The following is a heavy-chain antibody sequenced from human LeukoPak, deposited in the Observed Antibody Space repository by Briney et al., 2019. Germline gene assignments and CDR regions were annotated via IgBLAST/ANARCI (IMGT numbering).Heavy chain of an antibody. J-gene: IGHJ4*02. CDR3: ARENTPAYCGGDCYPTIFDY. D-gene: IGHD2-21*02. V-gene: IGHV3-53*01. CDR2: IYSGGTT. Sequence: GGSLRLSCAASGFTVNSNHMSWVRQAPGKGLEWVSVIYSGGTTYYADSVKGRFTISRDTSKNTLYLQMNSLRAEDTAVYYCARENTPAYCGGDCYPTIFDYWGQGTLVTVSS. CDR1: GFTVNSNH.